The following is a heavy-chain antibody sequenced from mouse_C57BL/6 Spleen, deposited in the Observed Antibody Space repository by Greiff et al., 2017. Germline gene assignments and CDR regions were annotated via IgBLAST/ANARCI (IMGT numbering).Heavy chain of an antibody. Sequence: QVQLQQPGAELVMPGASVKLSCKASGYTFTRYWMHWVKQRPGQGLEWIGEIDPSDSYTNYNQKFKGNSTLTVDKSSSTAYMQLSSLTSEDSAVYYCARALYGPYPAWFAYWGQGTLVTVSA. CDR1: GYTFTRYW. CDR3: ARALYGPYPAWFAY. V-gene: IGHV1-69*01. J-gene: IGHJ3*01. CDR2: IDPSDSYT. D-gene: IGHD1-1*01.